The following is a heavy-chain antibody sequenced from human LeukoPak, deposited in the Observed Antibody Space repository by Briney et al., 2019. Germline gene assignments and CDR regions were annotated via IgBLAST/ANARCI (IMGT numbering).Heavy chain of an antibody. CDR2: INPNSGGT. Sequence: ASVKVSCKASGYTFTGYYMHWVRQVPGQGLEWMGWINPNSGGTNYAQKFQGRVTMTRDTSISTAYMELSRLRSDDTAVYYCASLGYCSGGSCHSSYYYYYMDVWGKGTTVTVSS. CDR1: GYTFTGYY. D-gene: IGHD2-15*01. CDR3: ASLGYCSGGSCHSSYYYYYMDV. J-gene: IGHJ6*03. V-gene: IGHV1-2*02.